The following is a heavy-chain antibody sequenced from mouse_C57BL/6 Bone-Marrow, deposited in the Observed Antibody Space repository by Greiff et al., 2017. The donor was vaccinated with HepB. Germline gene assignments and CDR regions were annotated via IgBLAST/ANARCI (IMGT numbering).Heavy chain of an antibody. CDR3: ARGDSNYYYFDY. D-gene: IGHD2-5*01. CDR2: IYPRSGNT. J-gene: IGHJ2*01. CDR1: GYTFTSYG. V-gene: IGHV1-81*01. Sequence: VKLLESGAELARPGASVKLSCKASGYTFTSYGISWVKQRTGQGLEWIGEIYPRSGNTYYNEKFKGKATLTADKSSSTAYMELRSLTSEDSAVYFCARGDSNYYYFDYWGQGTTLTVSS.